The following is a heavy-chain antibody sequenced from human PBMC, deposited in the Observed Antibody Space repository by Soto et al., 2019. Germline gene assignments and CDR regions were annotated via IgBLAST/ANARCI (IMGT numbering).Heavy chain of an antibody. D-gene: IGHD6-19*01. V-gene: IGHV3-23*01. Sequence: PGGSLRLSCAAYGFTFSSYAMSWVRQAPGKGLEWVSAISGSGGSTYYADSVKGRFTISRDNSKNTLYLQMNSLRAEDTAVYYCAKDLPSYGSGWSHLGYWGQGTLVTVSS. CDR1: GFTFSSYA. CDR2: ISGSGGST. CDR3: AKDLPSYGSGWSHLGY. J-gene: IGHJ4*02.